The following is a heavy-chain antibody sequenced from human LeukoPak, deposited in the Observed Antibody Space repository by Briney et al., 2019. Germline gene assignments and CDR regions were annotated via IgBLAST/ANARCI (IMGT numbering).Heavy chain of an antibody. CDR2: MNPNSGNT. J-gene: IGHJ6*03. Sequence: ASVKVSCKASGYTFTSYDINWVRQATGQGLEWMGWMNPNSGNTGYAQKFQGRVTMTRNTSISTAYMELSSLRSEDTAVYYCARRTQLWHYYYYYMDVWGKGTTVTISS. CDR3: ARRTQLWHYYYYYMDV. CDR1: GYTFTSYD. D-gene: IGHD5-18*01. V-gene: IGHV1-8*01.